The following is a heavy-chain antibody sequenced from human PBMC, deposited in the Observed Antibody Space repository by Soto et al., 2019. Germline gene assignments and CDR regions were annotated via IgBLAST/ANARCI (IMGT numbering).Heavy chain of an antibody. Sequence: ASVKVSCKASGYTFTSYDINWVRQATGQGLEWMGWMNPNSGNTGYAQKFQGRVTMTRNTSISTAYMELSSLRSEDTAVYYCARVEVTIRTDYYYSYMDVWGKGTTVTVSS. CDR1: GYTFTSYD. V-gene: IGHV1-8*01. J-gene: IGHJ6*03. CDR2: MNPNSGNT. CDR3: ARVEVTIRTDYYYSYMDV. D-gene: IGHD4-4*01.